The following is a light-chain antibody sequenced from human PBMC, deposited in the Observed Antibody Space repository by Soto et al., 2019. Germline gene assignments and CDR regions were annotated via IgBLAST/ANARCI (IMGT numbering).Light chain of an antibody. Sequence: EIVLTQSPGTLSLSPGDRATLSCRASQSVSSSSLAWYQQKPGQAPRLLIYAASSRATGIPDRFSGSGSGTDFTLTISRLEPEDFAVYYCQQYGSSPPNTFGGGTKVDI. J-gene: IGKJ4*01. CDR3: QQYGSSPPNT. V-gene: IGKV3-20*01. CDR2: AAS. CDR1: QSVSSSS.